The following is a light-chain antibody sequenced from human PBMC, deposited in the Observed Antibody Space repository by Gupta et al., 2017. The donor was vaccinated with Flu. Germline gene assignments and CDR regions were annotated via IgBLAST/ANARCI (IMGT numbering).Light chain of an antibody. J-gene: IGKJ1*01. CDR2: GAS. V-gene: IGKV3-15*01. CDR1: QSVSSN. CDR3: QQYNNGPPWT. Sequence: EIVMTQSPATLSVSPGERATLSCRASQSVSSNLAWYQQKPGQAPRLLIYGASTRATGIPARFRGSGSGTEFTRTISSLQSEDFAVYYCQQYNNGPPWTFGQGTKVEIK.